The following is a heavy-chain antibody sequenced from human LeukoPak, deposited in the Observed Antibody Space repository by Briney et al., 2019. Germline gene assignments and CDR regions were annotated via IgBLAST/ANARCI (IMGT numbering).Heavy chain of an antibody. CDR2: ISSSSSYI. D-gene: IGHD6-13*01. CDR3: ARDLKAAEVDY. Sequence: GGSLRLSCAASGFTFSSYGMNWVRQAPGKGLEWVSSISSSSSYIYYADSVKGRFTISRDNAKNSLYLQMNSLRAEDTAVYYCARDLKAAEVDYWGQGTLVTVSS. J-gene: IGHJ4*02. V-gene: IGHV3-21*01. CDR1: GFTFSSYG.